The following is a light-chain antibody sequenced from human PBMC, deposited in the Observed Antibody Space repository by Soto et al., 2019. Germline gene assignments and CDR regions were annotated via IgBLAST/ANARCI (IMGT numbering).Light chain of an antibody. Sequence: QSALTQPASVSGSPGQSITISCSGVSGDVGNYNLVSWYQQYPGKAPALLIYDVSKRPSGVPDRFSGSTSGNTASLTISGLQAEDDAFYYCCSYAGSNTLVFGGGTKVTVL. J-gene: IGLJ2*01. CDR3: CSYAGSNTLV. CDR1: SGDVGNYNL. V-gene: IGLV2-14*02. CDR2: DVS.